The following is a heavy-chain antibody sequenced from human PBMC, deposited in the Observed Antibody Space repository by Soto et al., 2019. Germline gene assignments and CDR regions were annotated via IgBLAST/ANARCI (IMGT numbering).Heavy chain of an antibody. J-gene: IGHJ4*02. V-gene: IGHV3-7*01. CDR3: ARDYRAD. CDR2: VNQDGSNK. Sequence: GSRRLSCAGSGLTFSSFWMSWVRQAPGKGPEWVASVNQDGSNKQYVDSVKGRFTISRDNAENSLYLQMNSLRAEDTAVYYCARDYRADWGPGTLVTVPQ. D-gene: IGHD1-26*01. CDR1: GLTFSSFW.